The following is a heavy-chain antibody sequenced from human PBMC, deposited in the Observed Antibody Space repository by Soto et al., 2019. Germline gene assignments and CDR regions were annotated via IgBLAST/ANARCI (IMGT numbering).Heavy chain of an antibody. D-gene: IGHD6-13*01. V-gene: IGHV1-46*01. CDR3: ASAPKRSSRWFS. CDR1: AYSFTSYY. Sequence: QVQLEQSGAEVKEPGASVKVSCKASAYSFTSYYMHWVRQAPGQGLEWMGMINPSGGSTSYAQKCNGSVTMTRNTTTSTVYMELSSLRSEDTAVYYCASAPKRSSRWFSWGQGTLVTVSS. J-gene: IGHJ5*02. CDR2: INPSGGST.